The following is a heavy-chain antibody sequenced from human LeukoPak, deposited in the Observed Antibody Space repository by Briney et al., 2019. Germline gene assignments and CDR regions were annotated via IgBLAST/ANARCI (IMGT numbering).Heavy chain of an antibody. Sequence: GGSLRLSCAASGFTFSNAWMSWVRQAPGKGLEWVGRIKSKTDGGTTDYAAPVKGRFTISRDDSKNTLYLQMNSLKTEDTAVYYCTRRYNYDSSGYYYVRDAFDIWGQGTMVTVSS. CDR3: TRRYNYDSSGYYYVRDAFDI. J-gene: IGHJ3*02. D-gene: IGHD3-22*01. CDR1: GFTFSNAW. V-gene: IGHV3-15*01. CDR2: IKSKTDGGTT.